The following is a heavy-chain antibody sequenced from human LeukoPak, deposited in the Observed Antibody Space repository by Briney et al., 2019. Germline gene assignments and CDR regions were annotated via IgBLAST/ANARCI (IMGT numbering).Heavy chain of an antibody. J-gene: IGHJ6*02. CDR3: ARQEYSGGDCYRSGMDV. Sequence: SETLSLTCTVSGGSISSYYWSWIRQPPGKGLEWIGYIYYSGSTNYNPSLKSRVTISVDTSKNQFSLKLSSVTAADTAVYYCARQEYSGGDCYRSGMDVWGQGTTVTVSS. CDR1: GGSISSYY. D-gene: IGHD2-21*02. V-gene: IGHV4-59*08. CDR2: IYYSGST.